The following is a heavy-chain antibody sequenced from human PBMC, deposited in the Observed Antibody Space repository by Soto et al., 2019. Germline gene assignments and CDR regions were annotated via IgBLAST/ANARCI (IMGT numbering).Heavy chain of an antibody. CDR3: VTEPQLTSVTAFDY. V-gene: IGHV3-72*01. D-gene: IGHD4-17*01. J-gene: IGHJ4*02. CDR1: GFTFSDHY. CDR2: IRNKENGYTI. Sequence: EVQLVESGGGLVQPGGSLSLSCAASGFTFSDHYMDWVRQAPGKGPEWVGRIRNKENGYTIEYAESVKGRFTISRDNFENSLHIQKTSLRTEDTAVYYSVTEPQLTSVTAFDYWAQGPLVTASS.